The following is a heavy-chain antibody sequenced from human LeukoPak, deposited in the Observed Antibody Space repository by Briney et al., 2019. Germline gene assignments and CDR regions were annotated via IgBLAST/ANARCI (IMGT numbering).Heavy chain of an antibody. Sequence: GPTLVKPTETLTLTCTFSGFSLNTEQVAVGWIRQSPAQILERLALIYWDDATRNSASFETRVTITKDTSRNQVVLKVANMDPADTGSYYCARWRATSIIAYSFDYWGPGIQVPVSS. J-gene: IGHJ4*02. CDR1: GFSLNTEQVA. CDR2: IYWDDAT. CDR3: ARWRATSIIAYSFDY. V-gene: IGHV2-5*02. D-gene: IGHD2-21*01.